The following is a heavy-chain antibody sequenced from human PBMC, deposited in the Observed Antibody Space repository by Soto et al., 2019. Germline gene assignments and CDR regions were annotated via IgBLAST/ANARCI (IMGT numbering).Heavy chain of an antibody. CDR3: ARVEGSSYYFRHDC. CDR2: IYYSGSS. D-gene: IGHD1-26*01. CDR1: GGSISSGSYH. V-gene: IGHV4-31*03. J-gene: IGHJ4*02. Sequence: PSETLSLTCTVSGGSISSGSYHWSWIRQHPGKGLEWIGNIYYSGSSYYNPSLKSRATTSFDTSKDQFSLRLGSVTAADTAVYYCARVEGSSYYFRHDCWGRGTLVTVSS.